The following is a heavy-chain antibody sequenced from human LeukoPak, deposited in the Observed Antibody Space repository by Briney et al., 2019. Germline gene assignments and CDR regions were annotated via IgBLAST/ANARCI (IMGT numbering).Heavy chain of an antibody. D-gene: IGHD6-13*01. CDR3: ATTQKYSSSWYDGP. J-gene: IGHJ5*02. Sequence: SQTLSLTRTVSGGSISSGGYYWSWIRQHPGKGLEWIGYIYYSGSTYYNPSLKSRVTISVDTSKNQFSLKLSSVTAADTAVYYCATTQKYSSSWYDGPWGQGTLVTVSS. V-gene: IGHV4-31*03. CDR2: IYYSGST. CDR1: GGSISSGGYY.